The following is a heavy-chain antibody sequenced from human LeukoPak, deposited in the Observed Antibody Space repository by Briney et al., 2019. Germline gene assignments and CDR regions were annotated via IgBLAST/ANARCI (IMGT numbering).Heavy chain of an antibody. D-gene: IGHD2-2*01. J-gene: IGHJ4*02. CDR1: GGSISSGGYY. CDR2: INHSGST. V-gene: IGHV4-39*07. Sequence: SETLSLTCTVSGGSISSGGYYWSWIRQPPGKGLEWIGEINHSGSTNYNPSLKSRVTISVDTSKNQFSLKLSSVTAADTAVYYCARRKYQLLPYFGYWGQGTLVTVSS. CDR3: ARRKYQLLPYFGY.